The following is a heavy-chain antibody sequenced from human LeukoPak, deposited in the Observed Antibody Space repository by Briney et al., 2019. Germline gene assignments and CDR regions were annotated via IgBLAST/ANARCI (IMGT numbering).Heavy chain of an antibody. D-gene: IGHD4-17*01. CDR3: ATCTTVTTLWERYAFDI. CDR1: GGTFSSYA. CDR2: IIPIFGTA. Sequence: SVKVSCKASGGTFSSYAISWVRQAPGQGLEWMGGIIPIFGTANYAQKFQGRVTITADKSTSTAHMELSSLRSEDTAVYYCATCTTVTTLWERYAFDIWGQGTMVTVSS. V-gene: IGHV1-69*06. J-gene: IGHJ3*02.